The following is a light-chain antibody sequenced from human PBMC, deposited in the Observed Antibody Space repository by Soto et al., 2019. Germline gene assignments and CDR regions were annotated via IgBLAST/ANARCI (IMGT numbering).Light chain of an antibody. J-gene: IGLJ1*01. CDR1: SSNIGSGT. Sequence: QLVLTQPPSVSGTPGQRVTISCSGSSSNIGSGTVNWYQQLPGTAPKLLIYNNNQWPSGVPDRFSGSKSGTSGSLAISGLQSEDEADYYCASWDDSLGGLYVFGTGTKLTVL. V-gene: IGLV1-44*01. CDR3: ASWDDSLGGLYV. CDR2: NNN.